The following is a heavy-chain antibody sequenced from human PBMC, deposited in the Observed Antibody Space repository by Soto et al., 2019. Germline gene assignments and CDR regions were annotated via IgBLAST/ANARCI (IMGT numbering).Heavy chain of an antibody. J-gene: IGHJ6*02. Sequence: PGGSLRLSCAASGFTFSNAWMNWVRQAPGKGLEWVGRIKSKTDGGTTDYAAPVKGRFTISRDDSKNTLYLQMNSLKTEDTAVYYCTTVSAWTPYRRNYYGMDVWGQGTTVTVSS. D-gene: IGHD4-4*01. CDR3: TTVSAWTPYRRNYYGMDV. CDR1: GFTFSNAW. V-gene: IGHV3-15*07. CDR2: IKSKTDGGTT.